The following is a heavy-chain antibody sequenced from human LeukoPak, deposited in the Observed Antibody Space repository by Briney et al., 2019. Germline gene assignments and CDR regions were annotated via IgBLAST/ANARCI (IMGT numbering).Heavy chain of an antibody. Sequence: GGSLRLSCAASGFRFSNFGMYWVRQSPGKGLECMTAIWYDGSNQYSADSVKGRFTISRDNSNNTLYLQMNSLRAEDTAMYYCAKSRTTMTPFDAFDIWGQGTMVTVSS. CDR1: GFRFSNFG. J-gene: IGHJ3*02. CDR2: IWYDGSNQ. CDR3: AKSRTTMTPFDAFDI. V-gene: IGHV3-33*06. D-gene: IGHD4-17*01.